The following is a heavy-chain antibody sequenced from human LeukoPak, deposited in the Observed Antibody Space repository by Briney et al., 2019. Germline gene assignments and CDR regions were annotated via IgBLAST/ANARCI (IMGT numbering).Heavy chain of an antibody. CDR1: GFTFSNYA. CDR3: AKRGSGEDY. Sequence: GGSLRLSCAASGFTFSNYAMSWVRQAPGKGLDWVLTISPSDSSTYYADSVKGRFTISRDNSKNTLYLQMNSLRAEDTAVYYCAKRGSGEDYWGQGTLVTVSS. D-gene: IGHD6-19*01. CDR2: ISPSDSST. V-gene: IGHV3-23*01. J-gene: IGHJ4*02.